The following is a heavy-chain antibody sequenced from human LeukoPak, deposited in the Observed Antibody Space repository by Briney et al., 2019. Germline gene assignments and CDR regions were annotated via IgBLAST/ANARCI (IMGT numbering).Heavy chain of an antibody. CDR1: GFTVSSNY. CDR3: ARGGSRVVTISISDY. CDR2: IYSGGST. J-gene: IGHJ4*02. D-gene: IGHD5-24*01. V-gene: IGHV3-66*01. Sequence: GGSLRLSCAASGFTVSSNYMSWVRQAPGKGPEWVSVIYSGGSTYYADSVKGRFTISRDNSKNTLYLQMNSLRAEDTAVYYCARGGSRVVTISISDYWGQGTLVTVSS.